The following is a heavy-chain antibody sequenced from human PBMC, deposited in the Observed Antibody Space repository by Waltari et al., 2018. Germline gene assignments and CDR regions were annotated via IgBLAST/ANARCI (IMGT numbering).Heavy chain of an antibody. J-gene: IGHJ6*03. Sequence: QVQLQESGPGLVKPSETLSLTCTVSGGSISSYYWSWIRQPPGKGLEWIGYIYYSGSTNYNPSLKSRVTISVDTSKNQFSLKLSFVPAADTAVYYCARSLYSSSWKGDYYMDVWGKGTTVTISS. D-gene: IGHD6-13*01. CDR3: ARSLYSSSWKGDYYMDV. CDR1: GGSISSYY. V-gene: IGHV4-59*01. CDR2: IYYSGST.